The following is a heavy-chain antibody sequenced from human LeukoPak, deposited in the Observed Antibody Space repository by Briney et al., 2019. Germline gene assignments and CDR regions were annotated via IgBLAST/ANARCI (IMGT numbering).Heavy chain of an antibody. CDR3: ARRSPNYYFDY. CDR1: GFTFSNYT. J-gene: IGHJ4*02. V-gene: IGHV3-21*01. CDR2: ISSSNNYI. Sequence: KPGGALRLSCAAPGFTFSNYTMNWVRQAPGKGLEWVSSISSSNNYIYYADSVKGRFTISRDNAKNSLYLQMNSLRAEDTAVYYCARRSPNYYFDYWGQGTPVTVSS.